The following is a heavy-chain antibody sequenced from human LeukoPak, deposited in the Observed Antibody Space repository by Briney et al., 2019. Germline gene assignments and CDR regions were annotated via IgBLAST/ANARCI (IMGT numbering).Heavy chain of an antibody. CDR2: IYPGDSDT. D-gene: IGHD3-9*01. J-gene: IGHJ4*02. V-gene: IGHV5-51*01. Sequence: GESLKISCEGSGYSFTSYWIGWVRQLAGKRLEWMGIIYPGDSDTRYSPSFQGQVTISADKSISTAYLQWSSLKASDTAMYYCATWGANILVWWGQGTLVTVSS. CDR1: GYSFTSYW. CDR3: ATWGANILVW.